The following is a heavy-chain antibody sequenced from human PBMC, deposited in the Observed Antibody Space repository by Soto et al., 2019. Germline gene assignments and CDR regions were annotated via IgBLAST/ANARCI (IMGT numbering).Heavy chain of an antibody. J-gene: IGHJ5*02. V-gene: IGHV3-21*01. CDR3: ASGAYYDSSGYRWFDP. CDR1: GFTFSTYT. CDR2: ISSGSSYM. Sequence: EVQLVDSGGGLVKPGGSLRLSCAASGFTFSTYTMNWVRQAPGKGLEWVSSISSGSSYMSYADSVKGRFTISRDNAKNSLYLQMHSLRAEATAIYYCASGAYYDSSGYRWFDPWGQGTLVTVSS. D-gene: IGHD3-22*01.